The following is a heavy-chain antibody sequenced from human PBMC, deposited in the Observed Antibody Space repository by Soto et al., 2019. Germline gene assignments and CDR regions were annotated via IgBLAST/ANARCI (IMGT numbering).Heavy chain of an antibody. CDR3: VGTYGLQWDFLYF. J-gene: IGHJ6*02. CDR2: TYYRSRWYN. D-gene: IGHD1-26*01. V-gene: IGHV6-1*01. CDR1: GDSVSSNSAA. Sequence: PSQTLSLTCAISGDSVSSNSAAWNWIRQSPSRGLEWLGRTYYRSRWYNDYAVSVKSRITVNPDTSKNQFSLHLNSVTPEDTAVYYCVGTYGLQWDFLYFWDQGTSVLVSS.